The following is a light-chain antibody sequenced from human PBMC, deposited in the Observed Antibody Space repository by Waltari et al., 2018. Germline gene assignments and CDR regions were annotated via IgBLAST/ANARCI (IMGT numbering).Light chain of an antibody. CDR2: GND. V-gene: IGLV1-44*01. CDR1: DSNIGSRA. CDR3: ATWDVSLNWV. Sequence: QSAPTQPPPVPGTPWQKVTMPCSVSDSNIGSRAVTRSQQVPGRAPKLLINGNDHRPSGVPGRFPGSKSGASASLAISGIQSEDKADYYCATWDVSLNWVFGGGTKLTVL. J-gene: IGLJ3*02.